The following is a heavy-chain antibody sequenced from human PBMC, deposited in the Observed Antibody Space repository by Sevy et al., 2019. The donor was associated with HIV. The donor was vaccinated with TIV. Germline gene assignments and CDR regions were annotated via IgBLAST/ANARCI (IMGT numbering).Heavy chain of an antibody. CDR3: ARDSGYCSGGSCHFDY. CDR1: GLTFSSYW. D-gene: IGHD2-15*01. Sequence: GGSLRLSCAASGLTFSSYWMNWVRQAPGKGLEWVANIKQDGSEKYYVDSVKGRFTISRDNAKNSLYLQMNSLRAEDTAVYYCARDSGYCSGGSCHFDYWGQGTLVTVSS. J-gene: IGHJ4*02. CDR2: IKQDGSEK. V-gene: IGHV3-7*01.